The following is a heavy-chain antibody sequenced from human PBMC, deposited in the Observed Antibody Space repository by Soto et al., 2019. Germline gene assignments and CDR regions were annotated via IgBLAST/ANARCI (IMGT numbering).Heavy chain of an antibody. J-gene: IGHJ6*02. V-gene: IGHV4-4*07. CDR2: VYSSGST. CDR3: ARDIVVVPAVPLDYYYGLDV. D-gene: IGHD2-2*01. Sequence: SETLSLTCTVSTDSINSYYWSWIRQPAGKGLEWIGRVYSSGSTNYNPSLKSRVTMSVDTSKNQFSLNLKSVTAADTAVYYCARDIVVVPAVPLDYYYGLDVWGQGTSVTASS. CDR1: TDSINSYY.